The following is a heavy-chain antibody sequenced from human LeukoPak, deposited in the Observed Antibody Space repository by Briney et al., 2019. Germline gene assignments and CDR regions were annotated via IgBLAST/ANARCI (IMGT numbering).Heavy chain of an antibody. V-gene: IGHV1-2*02. CDR1: GYTFSGYD. CDR3: ARLGRSSGDIYNYGFDY. Sequence: ASVTVSCKASGYTFSGYDMHWVRQAPGQGLEWMGWINPNSGGTNYAQKFQGRVTMTRDTSIRTAYMELSRLRSDDTAVYYCARLGRSSGDIYNYGFDYWGQGTLVTVSS. J-gene: IGHJ4*02. D-gene: IGHD5-24*01. CDR2: INPNSGGT.